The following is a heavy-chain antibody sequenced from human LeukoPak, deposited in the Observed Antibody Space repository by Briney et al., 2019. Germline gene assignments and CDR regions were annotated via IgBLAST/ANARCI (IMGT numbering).Heavy chain of an antibody. J-gene: IGHJ4*02. V-gene: IGHV4-34*01. CDR3: ARVRVNYYDSSGKPT. D-gene: IGHD3-22*01. CDR1: GGSFSGYY. Sequence: SETLSLTCAVYGGSFSGYYWSWIRQPPGKGLEWIGEINHSGSTNYNPSLKSRVTISVDTSKNQFSLKLSSVTAADTAVYYCARVRVNYYDSSGKPTWGQRTLVTVSS. CDR2: INHSGST.